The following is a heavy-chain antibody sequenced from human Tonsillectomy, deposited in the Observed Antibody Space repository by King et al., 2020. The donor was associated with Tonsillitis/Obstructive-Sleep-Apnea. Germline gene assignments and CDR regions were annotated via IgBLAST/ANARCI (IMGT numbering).Heavy chain of an antibody. CDR2: IYPGDSDT. CDR3: ARSARIAARPGDYYYYMDV. D-gene: IGHD6-6*01. J-gene: IGHJ6*03. V-gene: IGHV5-51*01. Sequence: QLVQSGAEVKKPGESLKISCKGSGYSFTSYWIGWVRQMPGKGLEWMGIIYPGDSDTRYSPSFQGQVTIPADKSISTAYLQWSSLKASDTAIYYCARSARIAARPGDYYYYMDVWGKGTTVTVSS. CDR1: GYSFTSYW.